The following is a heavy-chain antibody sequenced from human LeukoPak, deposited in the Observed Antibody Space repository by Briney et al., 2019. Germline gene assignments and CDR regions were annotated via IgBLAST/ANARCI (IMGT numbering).Heavy chain of an antibody. D-gene: IGHD2-2*01. CDR3: ARKGQLPNIDDY. J-gene: IGHJ4*02. Sequence: NPGGSLRLSCAASGCTFSSYSMNWGRQAPGKGLEWVSSISSSSSNIYNADSVTGRFTISRDNAKNSMYLKMNSLRAEDTAVYYCARKGQLPNIDDYWGQGTLVTVSS. CDR2: ISSSSSNI. V-gene: IGHV3-21*01. CDR1: GCTFSSYS.